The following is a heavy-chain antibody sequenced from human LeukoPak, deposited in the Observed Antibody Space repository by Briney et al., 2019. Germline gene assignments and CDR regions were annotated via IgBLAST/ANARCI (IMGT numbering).Heavy chain of an antibody. D-gene: IGHD1-26*01. J-gene: IGHJ4*02. CDR3: ATTTKWELLYYFDY. V-gene: IGHV1-2*02. CDR1: GYTFTGYY. Sequence: GASVKVSCEASGYTFTGYYMHWVRQAPGQGLEWMGWINPNSGGTNYAQKFQGRVTMTRDTSISTAYMELSRLRSDDTAVYYCATTTKWELLYYFDYWGQGTLVTVSS. CDR2: INPNSGGT.